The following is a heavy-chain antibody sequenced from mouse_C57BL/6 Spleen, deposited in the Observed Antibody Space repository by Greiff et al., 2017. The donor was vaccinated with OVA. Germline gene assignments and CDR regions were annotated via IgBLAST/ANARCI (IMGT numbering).Heavy chain of an antibody. J-gene: IGHJ4*01. D-gene: IGHD2-1*01. CDR1: GYSITSGYY. CDR2: ISYDGSN. Sequence: EVQLQESGPGLVKPSQSLSLTCSVTGYSITSGYYWNWIRQFPGNKLEWMGYISYDGSNNYNPSLKNRISITRDTSKNQFFLKLNSVTTEDTATYYCASGNLYYYAMDYWGQGTSVTVSS. V-gene: IGHV3-6*01. CDR3: ASGNLYYYAMDY.